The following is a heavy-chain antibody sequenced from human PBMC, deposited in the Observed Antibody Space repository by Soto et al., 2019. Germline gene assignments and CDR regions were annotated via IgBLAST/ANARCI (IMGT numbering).Heavy chain of an antibody. Sequence: SETLSLTCTVSGGSISSGGYYWSWIRQHPGKGLEWIGYIYYSGNTYYNPSLKSRVTISEDTSKNQFSLKLSSVTAADTAVYYCARATYYYDSSGYSDRVLDYWRQGTLVTVSS. CDR1: GGSISSGGYY. D-gene: IGHD3-22*01. V-gene: IGHV4-31*03. CDR3: ARATYYYDSSGYSDRVLDY. J-gene: IGHJ4*02. CDR2: IYYSGNT.